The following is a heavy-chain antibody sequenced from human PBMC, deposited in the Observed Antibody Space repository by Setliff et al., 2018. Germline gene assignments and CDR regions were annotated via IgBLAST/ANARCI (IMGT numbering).Heavy chain of an antibody. CDR2: INQDGSVK. CDR3: ASDWNDAVEY. J-gene: IGHJ4*02. V-gene: IGHV3-7*05. CDR1: RFTFSNYW. D-gene: IGHD1-1*01. Sequence: GGVLRLSCAASRFTFSNYWMNWVRQAPGKGLEWVANINQDGSVKYYVDSVKGRFTISRDNAKSSLYLQMNSLRAEDTAVYYCASDWNDAVEYWGQGTLVTVSS.